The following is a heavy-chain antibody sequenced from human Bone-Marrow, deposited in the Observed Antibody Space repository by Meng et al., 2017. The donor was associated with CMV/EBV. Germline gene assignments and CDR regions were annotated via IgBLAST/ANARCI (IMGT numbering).Heavy chain of an antibody. V-gene: IGHV3-33*01. D-gene: IGHD3-3*01. Sequence: GESLKISCAASGFIFSSYGMHWVRQAPGKGLEWVTFIWYDGSDKNYADSVKGRFTLSRDNSKDTLYLQMNSLRAEDTAVYYCARGDYDFWSGYSYGMDVWGQGTTVTVSS. CDR1: GFIFSSYG. J-gene: IGHJ6*02. CDR2: IWYDGSDK. CDR3: ARGDYDFWSGYSYGMDV.